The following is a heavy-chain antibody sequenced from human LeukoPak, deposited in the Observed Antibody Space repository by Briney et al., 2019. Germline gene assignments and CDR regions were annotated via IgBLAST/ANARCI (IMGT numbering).Heavy chain of an antibody. Sequence: GGPLRLSCAASGFTFSSYSMNWVRQAPGKGLEWVSYISSSSSTIYYADSVKGRFTISRDNAKNSLYLQMNSLRAEDTAVYYCARDPSYCTNGVCYNWGQGTLVTVSS. CDR2: ISSSSSTI. V-gene: IGHV3-48*04. J-gene: IGHJ4*02. CDR3: ARDPSYCTNGVCYN. CDR1: GFTFSSYS. D-gene: IGHD2-8*01.